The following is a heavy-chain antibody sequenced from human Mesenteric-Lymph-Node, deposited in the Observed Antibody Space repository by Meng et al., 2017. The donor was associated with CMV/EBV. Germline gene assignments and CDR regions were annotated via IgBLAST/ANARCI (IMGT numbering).Heavy chain of an antibody. CDR3: ARGGIEGVFDS. Sequence: GGSLRLSCAASGFTFSSYEMNWVRQAPGKGLEWVSYISSSGSTIYYADSVKGRFTISRDNAKNSLYLQMNSLRAEDTALYYCARGGIEGVFDSWGQGSLVTVSS. V-gene: IGHV3-48*03. CDR1: GFTFSSYE. CDR2: ISSSGSTI. J-gene: IGHJ4*02. D-gene: IGHD3-16*01.